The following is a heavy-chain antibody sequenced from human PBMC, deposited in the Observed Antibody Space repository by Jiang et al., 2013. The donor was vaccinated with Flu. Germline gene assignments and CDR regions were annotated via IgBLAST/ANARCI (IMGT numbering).Heavy chain of an antibody. CDR2: IIPIFGTT. CDR1: GYTFTSHH. D-gene: IGHD5-18*01. Sequence: GYTFTSHHVHWVRQAPGQGLEWMGGIIPIFGTTDYARKFQGRVTIIADESTSTVYMELSGLRSEDTAIYYCARGVGGYSYGYVLYWGQGTLVTVSS. CDR3: ARGVGGYSYGYVLY. V-gene: IGHV1-69*01. J-gene: IGHJ4*02.